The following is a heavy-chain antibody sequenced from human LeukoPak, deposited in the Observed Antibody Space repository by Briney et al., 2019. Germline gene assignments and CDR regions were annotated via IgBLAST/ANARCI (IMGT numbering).Heavy chain of an antibody. CDR3: ATSPGADYGGDHWFDP. CDR2: ISYGGST. D-gene: IGHD4-23*01. Sequence: SETLSLTCTVSGGSITSNHYYRGWIRQPPGKGLEWIGSISYGGSTHYNPSLKSRVTMPVDASQNQFSLKLRSLTATGTAVYRCATSPGADYGGDHWFDPWGQGTLVTVS. V-gene: IGHV4-39*01. CDR1: GGSITSNHYY. J-gene: IGHJ5*02.